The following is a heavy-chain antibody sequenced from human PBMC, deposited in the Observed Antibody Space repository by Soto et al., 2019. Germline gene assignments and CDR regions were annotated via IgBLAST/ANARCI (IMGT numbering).Heavy chain of an antibody. V-gene: IGHV1-18*01. D-gene: IGHD4-17*01. Sequence: QVQLVQSGAEVKKPGALVKVSCKASGYTFSSDAITWVRQAPGQGLEWVGWISAYNGNTNYAQKFEDRLFLTTDTSTSTAYMELRSLRSDDTATYYCARLTDYGDFEYFDYWGQGTLVTVSS. CDR3: ARLTDYGDFEYFDY. CDR1: GYTFSSDA. J-gene: IGHJ4*02. CDR2: ISAYNGNT.